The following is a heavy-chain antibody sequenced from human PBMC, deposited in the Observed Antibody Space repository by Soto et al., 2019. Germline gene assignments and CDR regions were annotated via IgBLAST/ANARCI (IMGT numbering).Heavy chain of an antibody. CDR2: IKQDGSEK. CDR1: GFTFSSYW. J-gene: IGHJ3*02. CDR3: ASLNYDFWSGYDAFDI. D-gene: IGHD3-3*01. V-gene: IGHV3-7*03. Sequence: GGSLRLSCAASGFTFSSYWMSWVRQAPGKGLEWVANIKQDGSEKYYVDSVKGRFTISRDNAKNSLYLQMNSLRAEDTVVYYCASLNYDFWSGYDAFDIWGQGTMVTVSS.